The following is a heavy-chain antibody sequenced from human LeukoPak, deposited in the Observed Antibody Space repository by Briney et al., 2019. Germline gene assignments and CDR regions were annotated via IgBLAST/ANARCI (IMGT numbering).Heavy chain of an antibody. CDR3: ARNYDSSKDGNDY. J-gene: IGHJ4*02. D-gene: IGHD3-22*01. V-gene: IGHV1-18*01. Sequence: ASVKVSCKASGYRSTIYSISWVRQAPGQGLEWVGWISSYNGKTNYGKNVQGRVTMTTDTSTSTAYMELRSLRSDDTAIYYCARNYDSSKDGNDYWGQGTLVTVSS. CDR1: GYRSTIYS. CDR2: ISSYNGKT.